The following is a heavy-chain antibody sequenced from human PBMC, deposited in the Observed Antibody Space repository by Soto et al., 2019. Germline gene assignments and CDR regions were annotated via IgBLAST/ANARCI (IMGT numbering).Heavy chain of an antibody. Sequence: SQTLSLTCIVSGESISSSSYYWGWIRQPPGKGLEWIGSIYYSGRTYYNPSFKSRVTISIDTSKNQFSLKLSSVTATDTAVYYCARQRTTVVTQAYFDHWGQGALVTVSS. D-gene: IGHD2-21*02. CDR3: ARQRTTVVTQAYFDH. CDR2: IYYSGRT. J-gene: IGHJ4*02. CDR1: GESISSSSYY. V-gene: IGHV4-39*01.